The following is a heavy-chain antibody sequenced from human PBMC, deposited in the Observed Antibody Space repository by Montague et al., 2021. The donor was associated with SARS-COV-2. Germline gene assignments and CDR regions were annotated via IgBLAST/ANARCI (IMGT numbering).Heavy chain of an antibody. V-gene: IGHV4-34*01. CDR1: GGSLSTYS. CDR3: ARLGDGVVPSPILGVGPYYSYYYMDV. Sequence: SETLSLTCAVHGGSLSTYSWNWIRQPPGKGLEWIGEIHHGGSTNYNPSLKSRVTISADTSKNQFSLKLTSVAAADTAVYYCARLGDGVVPSPILGVGPYYSYYYMDVWGKGTTVTASS. CDR2: IHHGGST. J-gene: IGHJ6*03. D-gene: IGHD3-10*01.